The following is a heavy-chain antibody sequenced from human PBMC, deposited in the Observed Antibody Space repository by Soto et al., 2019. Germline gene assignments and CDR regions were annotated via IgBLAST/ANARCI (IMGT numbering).Heavy chain of an antibody. CDR2: IYYSGST. CDR3: ARLPHRSSPLDY. D-gene: IGHD6-6*01. Sequence: PSETLSLTCTVSGGSISSSSYYWGWIRQPPGKGLEWIGSIYYSGSTYYNPSLKSRVTISVDTSKNQFSLKLSSVTAADTAVYYCARLPHRSSPLDYCGQGTLVTVSS. J-gene: IGHJ4*02. V-gene: IGHV4-39*01. CDR1: GGSISSSSYY.